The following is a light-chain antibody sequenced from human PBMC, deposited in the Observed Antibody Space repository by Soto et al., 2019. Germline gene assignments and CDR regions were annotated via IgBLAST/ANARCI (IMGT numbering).Light chain of an antibody. CDR1: SSDVGSSNG. CDR3: SSYTTSNTYV. CDR2: DVS. V-gene: IGLV2-18*02. J-gene: IGLJ1*01. Sequence: QSVLTQPPSVSGSPGQSVAISCTGTSSDVGSSNGVSWYQQPPGTAPKLMIYDVSNRPSGVPDRFSGSKSGNTASLTISGLQAEDEADYYCSSYTTSNTYVFGTGTKVTDL.